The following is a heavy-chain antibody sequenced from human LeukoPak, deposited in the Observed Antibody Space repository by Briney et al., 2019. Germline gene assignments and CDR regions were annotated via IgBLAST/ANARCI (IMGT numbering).Heavy chain of an antibody. V-gene: IGHV5-51*01. CDR2: IYPADSDT. CDR3: ARHRGPTQLLWFGEPGAY. Sequence: LGESLKISCKGSGYSFSDYWIAWVRQMPGKGLEWMGIIYPADSDTRYSPSFQGQVTISADKSITTAYLQWSSLKASDTAMYYCARHRGPTQLLWFGEPGAYWGQGTLVTVSS. CDR1: GYSFSDYW. D-gene: IGHD3-10*01. J-gene: IGHJ4*02.